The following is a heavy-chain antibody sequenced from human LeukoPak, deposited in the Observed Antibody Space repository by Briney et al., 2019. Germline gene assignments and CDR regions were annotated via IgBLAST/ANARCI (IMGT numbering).Heavy chain of an antibody. V-gene: IGHV1-2*02. CDR1: GYTFTDFH. D-gene: IGHD3-10*01. CDR2: INPNSGGT. J-gene: IGHJ5*02. Sequence: ASVKVSCKASGYTFTDFHIHWVRQSPGQGLEWMGWINPNSGGTIYAQKFQGRVTMTRDTSISTVYMELSRLRSDDTAVYYCARAPPITRGPFDPWGQGTLVTVSS. CDR3: ARAPPITRGPFDP.